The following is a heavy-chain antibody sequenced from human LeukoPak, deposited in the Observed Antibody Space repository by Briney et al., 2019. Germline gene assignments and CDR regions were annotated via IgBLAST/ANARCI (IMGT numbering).Heavy chain of an antibody. V-gene: IGHV3-23*01. J-gene: IGHJ4*02. D-gene: IGHD3-10*01. CDR1: GFTFSNYE. CDR2: ISGSGGST. Sequence: GGSLRLSCVASGFTFSNYEMNWVRQAPGKGLEWVSAISGSGGSTYYADSVKGRFTISRDNSKNTLYLQMNSLRAEDTAVYYCAKPPGVLLWFGESYYFDYWGQGTLVTVSS. CDR3: AKPPGVLLWFGESYYFDY.